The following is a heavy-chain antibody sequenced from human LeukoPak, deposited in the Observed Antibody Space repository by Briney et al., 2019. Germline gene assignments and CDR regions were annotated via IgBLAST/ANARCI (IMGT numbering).Heavy chain of an antibody. V-gene: IGHV1-2*02. CDR2: INPNSGGT. J-gene: IGHJ4*02. Sequence: ASVKVSCKASGYIFTDYYMHWVRQAPGQGLEWMGWINPNSGGTNYAQKFQGRVTMTRDTSISTAYMELSRLRSDDTAVYYCARDLTYNWNYVGVGDYWGQGTLVTVSS. D-gene: IGHD1-7*01. CDR3: ARDLTYNWNYVGVGDY. CDR1: GYIFTDYY.